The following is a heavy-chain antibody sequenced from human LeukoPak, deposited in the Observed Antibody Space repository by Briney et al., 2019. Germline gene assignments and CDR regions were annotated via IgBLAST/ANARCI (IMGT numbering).Heavy chain of an antibody. CDR2: IWYDGSNK. CDR3: ARNGLVADTTYYFDY. V-gene: IGHV3-33*01. CDR1: GFTFSSYG. D-gene: IGHD6-19*01. Sequence: GGSLRLSCAASGFTFSSYGMHWVRQAPGKGLEWVAVIWYDGSNKYYADSVKGRFTISRDNSKNTLYLQMNSLRAEDTAVYYCARNGLVADTTYYFDYWGQGTLVTVSS. J-gene: IGHJ4*02.